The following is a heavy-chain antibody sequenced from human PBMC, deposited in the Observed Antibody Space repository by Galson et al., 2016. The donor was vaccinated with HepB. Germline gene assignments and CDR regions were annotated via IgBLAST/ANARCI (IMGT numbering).Heavy chain of an antibody. CDR2: ISGSSDKI. V-gene: IGHV3-21*05. D-gene: IGHD7-27*01. CDR1: GFAFSSHS. J-gene: IGHJ4*02. CDR3: ARGDGTNWDFDY. Sequence: SMRLSCAASGFAFSSHSMNWVRQAPGKGLEWLAYISGSSDKIHYGDSVKGRFTTSRDNARNLLFLQMGGLRAEDTAVYFCARGDGTNWDFDYWGQGTLVTVSS.